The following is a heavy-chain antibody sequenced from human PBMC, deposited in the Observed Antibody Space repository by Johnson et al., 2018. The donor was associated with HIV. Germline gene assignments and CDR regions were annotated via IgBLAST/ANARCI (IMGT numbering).Heavy chain of an antibody. CDR3: ARVRDYNFWSGQQSRHAFDI. V-gene: IGHV3-66*02. D-gene: IGHD3-3*01. CDR1: GFTVSSNY. J-gene: IGHJ3*02. CDR2: IYSGGST. Sequence: EVLLLESGGGLVQPGGSLRLSCAASGFTVSSNYMSWVRQAPGKGLEWVSVIYSGGSTYYADSVKGRFTISRDNSKNTLYLQMNSLRAEDTAVYYCARVRDYNFWSGQQSRHAFDIWGQGTMVTVSS.